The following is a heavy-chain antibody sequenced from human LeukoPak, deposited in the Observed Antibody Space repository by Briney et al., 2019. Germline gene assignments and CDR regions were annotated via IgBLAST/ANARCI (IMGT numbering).Heavy chain of an antibody. J-gene: IGHJ3*02. CDR2: IIPIFGTA. D-gene: IGHD3-9*01. CDR1: GGTFSSYA. CDR3: ASNGRYYDILTGYYNDAFDI. V-gene: IGHV1-69*13. Sequence: SVKVSCKASGGTFSSYAISWVRQAPGQGLEWMGGIIPIFGTANYAQKFQGRVTITADESTSTAYMELSSLRSEDTAVYYCASNGRYYDILTGYYNDAFDIWGQGTMVTVSP.